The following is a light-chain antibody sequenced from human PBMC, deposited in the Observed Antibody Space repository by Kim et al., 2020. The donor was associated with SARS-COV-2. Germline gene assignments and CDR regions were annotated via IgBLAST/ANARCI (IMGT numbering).Light chain of an antibody. Sequence: DIQMTQSPSTLSASVGDRVTITCRASQSISSWLAWYQQKPGKAPKLLIYKASSLESGVPSRFSGSGSGTEFTLTISSLQPDDFATYYCQQYNSSPWTFLQGTKV. J-gene: IGKJ1*01. CDR2: KAS. V-gene: IGKV1-5*03. CDR1: QSISSW. CDR3: QQYNSSPWT.